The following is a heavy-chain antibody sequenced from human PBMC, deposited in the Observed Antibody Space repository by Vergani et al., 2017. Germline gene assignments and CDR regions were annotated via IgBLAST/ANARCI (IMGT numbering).Heavy chain of an antibody. D-gene: IGHD6-19*01. CDR3: ARHLWVASSGWYDAFDI. J-gene: IGHJ3*02. V-gene: IGHV4-30-4*08. Sequence: QVQLQESGPGLVKPSQTLSLTCTVSGGSISSGDYYWSWIRQPPGKGLEWIGYIYYSGSTYYNPSLKSRVTISVDTSKNQFSLKLSSVTAADTAVYYCARHLWVASSGWYDAFDIWGQGTMVTVSS. CDR2: IYYSGST. CDR1: GGSISSGDYY.